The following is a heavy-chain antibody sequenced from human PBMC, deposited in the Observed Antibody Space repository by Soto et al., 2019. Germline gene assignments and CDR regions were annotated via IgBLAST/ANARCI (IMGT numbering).Heavy chain of an antibody. CDR1: GFTFSSYP. Sequence: GGSLRLSCAASGFTFSSYPMSWVRQGPGKGLEWVSAIGTAGDTNYAGSVKGRFTISRENAKNSLYLQMNSLRAGDTAIYFCARAIGPTLFDYWGHGTLVTPSS. CDR2: IGTAGDT. CDR3: ARAIGPTLFDY. D-gene: IGHD3-22*01. V-gene: IGHV3-13*04. J-gene: IGHJ4*01.